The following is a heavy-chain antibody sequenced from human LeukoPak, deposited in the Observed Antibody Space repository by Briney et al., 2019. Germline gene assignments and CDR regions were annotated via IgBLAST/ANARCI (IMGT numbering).Heavy chain of an antibody. Sequence: DSVKVSCKTSGYSFSHYGISWWRQAPGQGLEWVGWISAFNYIIEYAQKFQGRVTMTQDTATSTAYMELRSLTSDDTAVFYCTRGSSISAQGDTWGQGTLVSVSS. D-gene: IGHD3-16*01. V-gene: IGHV1-18*01. CDR2: ISAFNYII. CDR1: GYSFSHYG. CDR3: TRGSSISAQGDT. J-gene: IGHJ4*02.